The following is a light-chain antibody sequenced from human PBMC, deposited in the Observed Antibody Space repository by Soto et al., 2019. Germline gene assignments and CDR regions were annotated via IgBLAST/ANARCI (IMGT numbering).Light chain of an antibody. CDR1: QSVLYSSNNKNY. Sequence: DIVMTQSPDSLAVSLGEGATINCKSSQSVLYSSNNKNYLAWYQQTPGQPPELLIYWASTRESGVPDRFSGSGSATDFTLTISSLQAEDVAVYYCQQYYSTPPTFGQGTKVEIK. CDR3: QQYYSTPPT. CDR2: WAS. V-gene: IGKV4-1*01. J-gene: IGKJ1*01.